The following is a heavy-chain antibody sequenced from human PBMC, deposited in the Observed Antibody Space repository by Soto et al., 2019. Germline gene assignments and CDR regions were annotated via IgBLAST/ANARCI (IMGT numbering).Heavy chain of an antibody. J-gene: IGHJ4*02. D-gene: IGHD5-12*01. CDR3: ARAIRSGYDYDY. CDR1: GGSISSGDYY. CDR2: IYYSGST. V-gene: IGHV4-30-4*01. Sequence: PSETLSLTCTVSGGSISSGDYYWSWIRQPPGKGLEWIGYIYYSGSTYYNPSLKSRVTISVDTSKNQFSLKLSSVTAADTAVYDCARAIRSGYDYDYWGQRTLDTVSS.